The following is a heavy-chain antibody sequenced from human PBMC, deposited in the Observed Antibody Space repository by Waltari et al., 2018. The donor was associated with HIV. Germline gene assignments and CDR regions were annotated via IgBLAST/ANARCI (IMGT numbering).Heavy chain of an antibody. D-gene: IGHD3-16*01. CDR1: GGSISSSIYY. V-gene: IGHV4-39*07. J-gene: IGHJ5*02. CDR2: IYYSGST. CDR3: AGLMYYDYVWGTGLDWFDP. Sequence: QLQVQESRPGLVKPSETLSLTCTVSGGSISSSIYYWGWIRQPPGKGLEWIGSIYYSGSTYHNPSLRSRVTISVDTSKNQFSLKLSSVTAADTAVYYCAGLMYYDYVWGTGLDWFDPWGQGTLVTVSS.